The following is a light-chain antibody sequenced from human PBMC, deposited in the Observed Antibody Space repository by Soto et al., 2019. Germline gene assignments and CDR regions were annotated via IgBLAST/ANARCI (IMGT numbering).Light chain of an antibody. J-gene: IGKJ4*01. CDR1: QSVTSN. CDR2: DAS. CDR3: QQYNNWPPLP. Sequence: EIVMTQSPATLSVSPGERATLSCRASQSVTSNVAWYQQKPDQAPRLLIYDASTRATGIPARFSGSASGTELTLTISSLQSEDFAVYYCQQYNNWPPLPFGGGTKVEIK. V-gene: IGKV3-15*01.